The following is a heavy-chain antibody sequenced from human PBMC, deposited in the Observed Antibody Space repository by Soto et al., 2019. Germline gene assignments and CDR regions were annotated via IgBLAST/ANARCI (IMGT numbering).Heavy chain of an antibody. CDR1: GYTFTLYT. J-gene: IGHJ4*02. D-gene: IGHD5-18*01. CDR3: AKLGGGYIFGPYLDY. CDR2: INTGNGNT. V-gene: IGHV1-3*04. Sequence: QVQIVQSGAEVKKPGASVKVSCKTSGYTFTLYTIHWVRQAPGQRLEWMGWINTGNGNTKYSQRFQGRGIMSRDTSASTAYMELSSLTSEDTAVYYCAKLGGGYIFGPYLDYWGQGTLVTVSS.